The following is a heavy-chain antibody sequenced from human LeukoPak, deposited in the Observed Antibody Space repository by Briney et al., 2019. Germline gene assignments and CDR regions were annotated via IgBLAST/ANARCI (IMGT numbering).Heavy chain of an antibody. D-gene: IGHD3-22*01. CDR2: INHSGST. J-gene: IGHJ4*02. CDR1: GVSFSGYY. CDR3: ARGPPTDYYDSSGFYYVFDY. V-gene: IGHV4-34*01. Sequence: SETLSLTCAVYGVSFSGYYWSWIRQPPGKGLEWIGEINHSGSTNYNPSLKSRVTISVDTSKNRFSLKLSSVTAADTAVYFCARGPPTDYYDSSGFYYVFDYWGQGTLVTVSS.